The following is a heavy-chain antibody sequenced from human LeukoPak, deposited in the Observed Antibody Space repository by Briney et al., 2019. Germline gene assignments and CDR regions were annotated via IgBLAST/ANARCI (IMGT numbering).Heavy chain of an antibody. D-gene: IGHD2-15*01. Sequence: ASVKVSCKASGYTFTSYDINWVRQATGQGLEWMGWMNPNSGNTGYAQRFQGRVTMTRNTSISTAYMELSSLRSEDTAVYYCARGRISCSGGSCYYLFKHWGQGTLVTVSS. J-gene: IGHJ1*01. CDR3: ARGRISCSGGSCYYLFKH. CDR1: GYTFTSYD. CDR2: MNPNSGNT. V-gene: IGHV1-8*01.